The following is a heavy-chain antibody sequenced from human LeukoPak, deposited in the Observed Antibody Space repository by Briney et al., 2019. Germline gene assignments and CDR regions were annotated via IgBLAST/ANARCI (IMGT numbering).Heavy chain of an antibody. CDR3: ARDRAWASDI. D-gene: IGHD3-10*01. J-gene: IGHJ3*02. Sequence: PGGSLRLSCAVSGFSFSDHNMNWVRQAPGKGLEWVSYISGSGRTIDYADSVRGRFTISRDNAKDSLYLQMNSLRDEDTAVYYCARDRAWASDIWGQGTMVTVSS. CDR1: GFSFSDHN. CDR2: ISGSGRTI. V-gene: IGHV3-48*02.